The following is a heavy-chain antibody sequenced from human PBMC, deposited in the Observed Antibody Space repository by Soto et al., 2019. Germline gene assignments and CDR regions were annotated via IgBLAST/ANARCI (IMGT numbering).Heavy chain of an antibody. D-gene: IGHD3-3*01. CDR3: ARGPTNYYDFDY. CDR2: INHSGST. J-gene: IGHJ4*02. CDR1: GGSFSGYY. V-gene: IGHV4-34*01. Sequence: SETLSLTCAVYGGSFSGYYWSWIRQPPGKGLEWIGEINHSGSTNYNPSLKSRVTISVDTSKNQFSLKLSPVTAADTAVYYCARGPTNYYDFDYWGQGTLVTVSS.